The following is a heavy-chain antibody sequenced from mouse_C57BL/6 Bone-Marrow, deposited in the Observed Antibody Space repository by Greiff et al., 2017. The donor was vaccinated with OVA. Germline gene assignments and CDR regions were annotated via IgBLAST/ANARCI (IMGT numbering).Heavy chain of an antibody. D-gene: IGHD1-1*01. CDR2: IYPRSGNT. CDR3: ARSFITTVGAY. CDR1: GYTFTSYG. V-gene: IGHV1-81*01. Sequence: VQLQPSGAELARPGASVKLSCKASGYTFTSYGISWVKQRTGQGLEWIGEIYPRSGNTYYNEKFKGKATLTADKSSSTAYMELSSLTSEDSAVYFCARSFITTVGAYWGQGTLVTVSA. J-gene: IGHJ3*01.